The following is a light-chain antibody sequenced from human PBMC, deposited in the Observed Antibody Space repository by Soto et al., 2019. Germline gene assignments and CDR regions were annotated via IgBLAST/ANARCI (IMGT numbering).Light chain of an antibody. Sequence: EIVLTQSPGTLSLSPGERATLSYRTSQSVSNNYLAWYQQKPGQAPRLLIYGASSRATGIPDRFSGSGSGTDFTLSISRLEPEDFAVYYCQQYSSLWTVGQGTKVDIK. V-gene: IGKV3-20*01. J-gene: IGKJ1*01. CDR2: GAS. CDR3: QQYSSLWT. CDR1: QSVSNNY.